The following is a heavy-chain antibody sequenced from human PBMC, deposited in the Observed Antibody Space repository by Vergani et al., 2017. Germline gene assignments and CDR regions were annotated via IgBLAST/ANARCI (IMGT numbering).Heavy chain of an antibody. V-gene: IGHV3-30*02. Sequence: QVQLVESGGGVVQPGGSLRLSCAASGVSFSRFGMHWVRQAPGKGLEWVAFIRYDGSDKYYVDSVKGRFTISRDNSKNTLYLQVDSLRAEDTAVYSCAKDELGFCGDISGLAMDVWGQGTTVSVSS. CDR2: IRYDGSDK. D-gene: IGHD3-22*01. CDR3: AKDELGFCGDISGLAMDV. J-gene: IGHJ6*02. CDR1: GVSFSRFG.